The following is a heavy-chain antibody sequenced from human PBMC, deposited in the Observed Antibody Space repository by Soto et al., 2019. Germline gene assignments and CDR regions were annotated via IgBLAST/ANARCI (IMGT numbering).Heavy chain of an antibody. V-gene: IGHV3-15*07. J-gene: IGHJ4*02. CDR3: TTDLQNRRYTWNFY. CDR1: GFSFSDAW. Sequence: EVQLAVXGGGFVKXXGSLRLSCAVSGFSFSDAWLNWVRQAPGKGLEWVGRIKTKSDSAATDYAAPVKGRFXXXXXXSXXXXXXQLNSLQAEDTAVYYCTTDLQNRRYTWNFYWGQGTLVTVSS. CDR2: IKTKSDSAAT. D-gene: IGHD1-7*01.